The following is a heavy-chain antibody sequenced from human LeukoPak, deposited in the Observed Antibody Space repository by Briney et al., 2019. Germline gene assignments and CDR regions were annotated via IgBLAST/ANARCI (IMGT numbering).Heavy chain of an antibody. CDR2: ISGSGGST. J-gene: IGHJ4*02. V-gene: IGHV3-23*01. CDR3: AKDLDDSSGYYYSY. Sequence: QPGGSLRLSCAASGFTFSSYAMSWVRQAPGKGLEWVSAISGSGGSTYYADSVKGRFTISRDNSKNTLYLQMNSLRAEDTAVYYCAKDLDDSSGYYYSYWGQGTLVTVSS. D-gene: IGHD3-22*01. CDR1: GFTFSSYA.